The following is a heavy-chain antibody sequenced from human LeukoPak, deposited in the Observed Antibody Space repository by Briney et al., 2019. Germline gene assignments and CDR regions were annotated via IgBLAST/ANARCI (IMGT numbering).Heavy chain of an antibody. D-gene: IGHD5-12*01. CDR1: GGSISSYY. Sequence: SETLSLTCTVSGGSISSYYWSWIRQPPGKGLEWIGYIYDSGSTNYNPSLKSRVTISVDTSKNQFSLKLSSVTAADTAVYYCARGGSGYDSFYYFGMDVWGQGTTVTVSS. CDR2: IYDSGST. V-gene: IGHV4-59*01. J-gene: IGHJ6*02. CDR3: ARGGSGYDSFYYFGMDV.